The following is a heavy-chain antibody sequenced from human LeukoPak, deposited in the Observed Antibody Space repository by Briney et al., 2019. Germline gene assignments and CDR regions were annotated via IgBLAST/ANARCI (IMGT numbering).Heavy chain of an antibody. V-gene: IGHV3-30*18. CDR2: ISYDGSNK. J-gene: IGHJ4*02. D-gene: IGHD6-19*01. CDR3: AKGARIAVAGKLDY. CDR1: GFTFSSYG. Sequence: PGRSLRLSCAASGFTFSSYGMHWVRQAPGKGLEWVAVISYDGSNKYYADSVKGRFTISRDNSKNTLYLQMNSLGAEDTAVYYCAKGARIAVAGKLDYWGQGTLVTVSS.